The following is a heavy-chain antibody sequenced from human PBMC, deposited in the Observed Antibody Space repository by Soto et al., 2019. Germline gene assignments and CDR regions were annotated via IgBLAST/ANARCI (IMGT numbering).Heavy chain of an antibody. J-gene: IGHJ2*01. D-gene: IGHD3-16*01. Sequence: ASVKVSCKASGGTFSSYAISWVRQAPGQGLEWMGWIIPYNGTTNYAQKLQGRVTMTTDTSTSTAYMELRSLRSDDTAVYYCATTSRGLWYFDLWGRGTLVTVSS. CDR3: ATTSRGLWYFDL. CDR1: GGTFSSYA. CDR2: IIPYNGTT. V-gene: IGHV1-18*01.